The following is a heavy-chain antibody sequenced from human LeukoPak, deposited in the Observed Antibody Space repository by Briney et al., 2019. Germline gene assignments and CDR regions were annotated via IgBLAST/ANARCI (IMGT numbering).Heavy chain of an antibody. D-gene: IGHD6-13*01. CDR3: VKSVSLWIPAAREFGY. CDR2: ISSDGGDT. J-gene: IGHJ4*02. CDR1: GFSFNYYA. Sequence: GGSLRLSCSASGFSFNYYAMHWVRQAPGKGLQYVSAISSDGGDTYYADSVRIRFTVSRDNSKNMLHLQMSSLRAEDTAVYYCVKSVSLWIPAAREFGYWGQGTLVTVSS. V-gene: IGHV3-64D*09.